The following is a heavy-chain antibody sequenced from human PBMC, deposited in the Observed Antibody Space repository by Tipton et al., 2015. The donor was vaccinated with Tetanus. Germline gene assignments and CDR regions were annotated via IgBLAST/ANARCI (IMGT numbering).Heavy chain of an antibody. D-gene: IGHD3-3*01. Sequence: SLRLSCAASGFTFSSYGMHWVRQAPGKGLEWVAVIWYDGSNKYYADSVKGRFTISRDNSKNTLYLQMNSLRAEDTAVYYCARDTFGNDFWSGYTMFYGMDVWGQGTTVTVSS. CDR2: IWYDGSNK. V-gene: IGHV3-33*01. CDR1: GFTFSSYG. J-gene: IGHJ6*02. CDR3: ARDTFGNDFWSGYTMFYGMDV.